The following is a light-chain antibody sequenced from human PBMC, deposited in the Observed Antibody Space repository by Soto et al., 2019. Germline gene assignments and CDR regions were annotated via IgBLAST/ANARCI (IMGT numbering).Light chain of an antibody. Sequence: QSALTQPPSASESPGQSVTISCTGTSSDVGGYNYVSWYQQHPGKAPKLIIYEVSKWPSGIPDRFSGSKSGNTASLTVSGLQAEDEADYYCNAYAGSNNWVFGGGTKLTVL. V-gene: IGLV2-8*01. J-gene: IGLJ3*02. CDR3: NAYAGSNNWV. CDR2: EVS. CDR1: SSDVGGYNY.